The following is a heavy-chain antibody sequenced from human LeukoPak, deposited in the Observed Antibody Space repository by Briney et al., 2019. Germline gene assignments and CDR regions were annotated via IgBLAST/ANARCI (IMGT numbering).Heavy chain of an antibody. Sequence: GGSLSLSWAASGFTFSSFAMTWVRQAPGKGLGWVSDISGNGDITYYADSVKGRFTISRDNSKNTLYLQMNSLRAEDTAVYYCARGRWYSSSWNWFDPWGQGTLVTVSS. CDR3: ARGRWYSSSWNWFDP. D-gene: IGHD6-13*01. V-gene: IGHV3-23*01. J-gene: IGHJ5*02. CDR1: GFTFSSFA. CDR2: ISGNGDIT.